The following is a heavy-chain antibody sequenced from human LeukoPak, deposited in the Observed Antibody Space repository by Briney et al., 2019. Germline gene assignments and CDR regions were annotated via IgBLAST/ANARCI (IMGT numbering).Heavy chain of an antibody. D-gene: IGHD4-17*01. CDR1: GFTFSNAW. J-gene: IGHJ4*02. V-gene: IGHV3-15*01. Sequence: KPGGSLRLSCAASGFTFSNAWMSWVRQAPGKGLEWVGRIKSKTDGGTTDYAAPAKGRFTISRDDSKNTLYLQMNSLKTEDTAVYYCTTPTTVTYQDLDYWGQGTLVTVSS. CDR3: TTPTTVTYQDLDY. CDR2: IKSKTDGGTT.